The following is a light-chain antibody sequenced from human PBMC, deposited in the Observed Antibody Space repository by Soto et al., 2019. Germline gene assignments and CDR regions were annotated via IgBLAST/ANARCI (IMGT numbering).Light chain of an antibody. J-gene: IGKJ1*01. Sequence: EIVLTQSPGTLSLSPGERATLSCRASQSVSSSYLGWYQQTPGQAPRLLIYGASRRATGIPDRISGSGSGADFTLTISRVEPEDVAVYYCQQYGGSTRTFGQGTKVDIK. V-gene: IGKV3-20*01. CDR1: QSVSSSY. CDR3: QQYGGSTRT. CDR2: GAS.